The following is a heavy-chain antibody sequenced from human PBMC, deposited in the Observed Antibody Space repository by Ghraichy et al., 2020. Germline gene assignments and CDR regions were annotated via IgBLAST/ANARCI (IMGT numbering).Heavy chain of an antibody. CDR2: IWYDGNNK. V-gene: IGHV3-33*01. Sequence: GGSLRLSCAASGFTFSSHGMNWVRQAPGKGLEWVALIWYDGNNKYYADSVKGRFTVSRDNSKNTLYLQMNSLRAEDTAVYYCAAGACTSSGCYYPPGYWGQGTLVTVSS. CDR1: GFTFSSHG. CDR3: AAGACTSSGCYYPPGY. D-gene: IGHD6-25*01. J-gene: IGHJ4*02.